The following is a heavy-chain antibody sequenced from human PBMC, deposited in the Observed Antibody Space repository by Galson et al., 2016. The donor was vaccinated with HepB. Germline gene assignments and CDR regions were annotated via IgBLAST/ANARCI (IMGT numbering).Heavy chain of an antibody. V-gene: IGHV3-9*01. CDR2: ISWNSGSI. J-gene: IGHJ4*02. CDR3: AKGVGVVNSLGYFDY. D-gene: IGHD3-16*01. CDR1: AFTFTNYG. Sequence: SLRLSCAASAFTFTNYGMTWVRQAPGKGLEWVSGISWNSGSIGYADSVKDRFTISSDNAKNSLYLQMNSMRAEETALYYCAKGVGVVNSLGYFDYWGQGTLVTVSS.